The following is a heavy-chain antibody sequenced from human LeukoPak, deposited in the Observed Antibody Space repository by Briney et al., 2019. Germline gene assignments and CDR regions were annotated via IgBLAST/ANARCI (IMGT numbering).Heavy chain of an antibody. V-gene: IGHV3-7*05. J-gene: IGHJ6*02. CDR2: INQDGSEK. CDR1: RFTFSNYW. CDR3: AKYLSVKGPPYALEV. Sequence: GGSLRLSCAVSRFTFSNYWMSWVRRAPGKGLEWVANINQDGSEKYYVDSVKGRFTISRDNAKNSLYLQMNSLRVEDTAVYYCAKYLSVKGPPYALEVWGQGTTVTVSS. D-gene: IGHD2/OR15-2a*01.